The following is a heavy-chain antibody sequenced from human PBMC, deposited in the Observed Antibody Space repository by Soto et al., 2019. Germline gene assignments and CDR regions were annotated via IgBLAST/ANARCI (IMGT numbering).Heavy chain of an antibody. J-gene: IGHJ4*02. Sequence: SETLSLTCTVSGGSISSSSYYWGWIRQPPGKGLEWIGRIYYSGSTDYSSSLKSRVTISVDTSKNQFSLKLSSLTAADTAVYYCARQWATYDSSGYYPGFDYWGQGTLVTVSS. D-gene: IGHD3-22*01. V-gene: IGHV4-39*01. CDR1: GGSISSSSYY. CDR2: IYYSGST. CDR3: ARQWATYDSSGYYPGFDY.